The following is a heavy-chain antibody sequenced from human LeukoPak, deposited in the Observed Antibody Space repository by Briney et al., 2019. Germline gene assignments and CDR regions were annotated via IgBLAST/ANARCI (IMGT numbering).Heavy chain of an antibody. V-gene: IGHV3-74*01. D-gene: IGHD4-17*01. CDR2: IDGDGSST. Sequence: GGSLRLSCAASGFTFSSYWMHWVRQAPGKGLVWVSRIDGDGSSTSSADSVKGRFTISRDNSKNTLYLQMSSLRAEDTAVCYCARVGHDYDVDYWGHGTLVTVSS. J-gene: IGHJ4*01. CDR1: GFTFSSYW. CDR3: ARVGHDYDVDY.